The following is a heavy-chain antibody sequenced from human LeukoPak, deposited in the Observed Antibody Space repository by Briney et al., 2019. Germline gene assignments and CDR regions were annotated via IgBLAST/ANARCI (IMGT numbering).Heavy chain of an antibody. Sequence: GGSLRLSCAASGFTFSDYYMSWIRQTPGKGLEWVSYISSSGNTIYYADSVRGRFTISRDNAKNSLYLQMNSLRAEDTAVYYCASRRYGSGSYGEYYFDYWGQGTLVTVSS. CDR2: ISSSGNTI. V-gene: IGHV3-11*04. D-gene: IGHD3-10*01. CDR3: ASRRYGSGSYGEYYFDY. J-gene: IGHJ4*02. CDR1: GFTFSDYY.